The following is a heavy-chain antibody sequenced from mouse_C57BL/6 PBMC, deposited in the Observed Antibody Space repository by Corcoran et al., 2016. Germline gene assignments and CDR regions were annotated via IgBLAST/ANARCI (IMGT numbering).Heavy chain of an antibody. CDR2: INPNNGGT. J-gene: IGHJ1*03. CDR3: ARYGTGWYFDV. CDR1: GYTFTDYY. D-gene: IGHD4-1*01. V-gene: IGHV1-26*01. Sequence: EVQLQQSGPELVKPGASVKISCKASGYTFTDYYMTWVKQSHGKSLEWIGDINPNNGGTSYNQKFKGKATLTVDKSSSTAYMELRSLTSEDSAVYYCARYGTGWYFDVWGTGTTVTVSS.